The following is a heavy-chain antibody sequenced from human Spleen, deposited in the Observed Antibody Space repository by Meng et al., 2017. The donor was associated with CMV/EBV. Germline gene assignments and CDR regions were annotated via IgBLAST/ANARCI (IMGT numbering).Heavy chain of an antibody. CDR3: ARAPVDSSGYSYYYYYGMDV. D-gene: IGHD3-22*01. CDR2: IIPMFGKG. J-gene: IGHJ6*02. CDR1: GYTFTSYG. V-gene: IGHV1-69*13. Sequence: SVKVSCKASGYTFTSYGISWVRQAPGQGLEWMGGIIPMFGKGNYAQKFQGRVTITADESTNTAYMELSSLRSEGTAVYYCARAPVDSSGYSYYYYYGMDVWGQGTTVTVSS.